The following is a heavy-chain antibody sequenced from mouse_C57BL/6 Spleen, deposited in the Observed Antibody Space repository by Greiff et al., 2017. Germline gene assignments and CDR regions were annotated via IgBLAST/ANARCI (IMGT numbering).Heavy chain of an antibody. CDR1: GYTFTEYT. D-gene: IGHD2-4*01. J-gene: IGHJ2*01. V-gene: IGHV1-62-2*01. CDR2: FYPGSGSI. Sequence: VVKPGASVKLSCKASGYTFTEYTIHWVKQRSGQGLEWIGWFYPGSGSIKYNEKFKDKATLTADKSSSTVYMELSRLTSEDSAVYFCARHEGYDYDFDYWGQGTTLTVSS. CDR3: ARHEGYDYDFDY.